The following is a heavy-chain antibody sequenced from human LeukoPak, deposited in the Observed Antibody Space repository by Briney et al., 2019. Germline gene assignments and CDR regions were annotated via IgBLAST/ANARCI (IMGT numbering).Heavy chain of an antibody. V-gene: IGHV3-23*01. J-gene: IGHJ3*02. Sequence: GGSLRLSCAASGFTFSSYAMSWVRQAPGKGLEWVSAITDSGGATYYADSVKGRFTISRDNSKNTLYLQMNSLRGDDTAIYYCAKAYTRSWYAAFDIWGQGTMVTISS. CDR3: AKAYTRSWYAAFDI. CDR1: GFTFSSYA. D-gene: IGHD6-13*01. CDR2: ITDSGGAT.